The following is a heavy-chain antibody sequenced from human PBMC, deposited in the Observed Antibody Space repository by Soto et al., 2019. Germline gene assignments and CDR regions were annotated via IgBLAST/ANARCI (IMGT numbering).Heavy chain of an antibody. D-gene: IGHD6-6*01. CDR3: ARHVYSSSFYYMDV. V-gene: IGHV4-59*08. CDR1: GGSISSYY. J-gene: IGHJ6*03. CDR2: IYYSGST. Sequence: SETLSLTCTVSGGSISSYYWSWIRQPPGKGLEWIGYIYYSGSTNYNPSLKSRVTISVDTSKNQFSLKLSSVTAADTAVYYCARHVYSSSFYYMDVWGKGTTVTV.